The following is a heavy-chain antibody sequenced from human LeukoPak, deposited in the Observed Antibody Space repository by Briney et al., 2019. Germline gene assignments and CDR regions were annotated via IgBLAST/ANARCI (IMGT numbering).Heavy chain of an antibody. Sequence: GGSLRLSCAASGFTFSSHWMSWVRQAPGKGLEWVANIKKDGSEKYYVDAVKGRFTIPTATAKTSLYLQMNSLRAEDTAVYYCARDLSGIAGYTYGRGIDYWGQGTLVTVSS. D-gene: IGHD5-18*01. CDR2: IKKDGSEK. J-gene: IGHJ4*02. CDR3: ARDLSGIAGYTYGRGIDY. CDR1: GFTFSSHW. V-gene: IGHV3-7*01.